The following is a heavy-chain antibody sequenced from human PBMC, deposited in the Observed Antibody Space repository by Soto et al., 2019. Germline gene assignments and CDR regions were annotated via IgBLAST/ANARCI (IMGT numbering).Heavy chain of an antibody. Sequence: GESLKISCQVSGYTFTIYWIGWVRQMPGKGLEWMGIIYPSDSDTRYSPSFQGQVTISADQSINTAYLQWDSLKASDTAIYYCARPANTVADHFDLWGQGTPVTVAS. CDR2: IYPSDSDT. V-gene: IGHV5-51*01. CDR1: GYTFTIYW. D-gene: IGHD4-17*01. J-gene: IGHJ4*02. CDR3: ARPANTVADHFDL.